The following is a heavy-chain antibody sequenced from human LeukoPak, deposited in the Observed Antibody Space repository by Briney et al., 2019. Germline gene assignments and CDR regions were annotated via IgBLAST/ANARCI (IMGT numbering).Heavy chain of an antibody. CDR3: ARAYCSGGSCYSIYY. CDR1: GFTFSSYG. Sequence: PGGSLRLSCAASGFTFSSYGMHWVRQATGKGLEWVAVIWYDGSNKYYADSVKGRFTISRDNSKNTLYLQMNSLRAEDTAVYYCARAYCSGGSCYSIYYWGQGTLVTVSS. V-gene: IGHV3-33*01. D-gene: IGHD2-15*01. J-gene: IGHJ4*02. CDR2: IWYDGSNK.